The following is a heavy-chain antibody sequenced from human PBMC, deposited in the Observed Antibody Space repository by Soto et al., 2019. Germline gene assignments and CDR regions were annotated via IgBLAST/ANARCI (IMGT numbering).Heavy chain of an antibody. Sequence: EVKRVESGGDLVQPGGSLRLSCAASGFTFSTYSMNWVREAPGKGLEWVSYISSRSYTIYYVDSVKGRFTISRDNAKNSLYLQINSLIDEDTAVYYCARGGSSSDNGMDVWGQGTTFTVSS. V-gene: IGHV3-48*02. D-gene: IGHD6-6*01. CDR1: GFTFSTYS. J-gene: IGHJ6*02. CDR3: ARGGSSSDNGMDV. CDR2: ISSRSYTI.